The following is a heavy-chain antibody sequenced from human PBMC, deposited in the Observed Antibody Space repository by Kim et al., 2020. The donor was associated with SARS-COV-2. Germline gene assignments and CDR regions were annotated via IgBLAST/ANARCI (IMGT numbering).Heavy chain of an antibody. D-gene: IGHD5-12*01. CDR1: GFSFDDSA. CDR3: AKDQSEMATGADYYGMDV. CDR2: ISWNSITI. Sequence: GGSLRLSCAASGFSFDDSAMHWVRQAPGKGLEWVSGISWNSITIGYADSVKGRFTISRDNAKNSLYLQMNSLRVEDTALYYCAKDQSEMATGADYYGMDV. J-gene: IGHJ6*01. V-gene: IGHV3-9*01.